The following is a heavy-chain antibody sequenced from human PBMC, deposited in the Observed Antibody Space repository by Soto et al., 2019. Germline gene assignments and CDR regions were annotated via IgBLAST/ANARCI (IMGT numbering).Heavy chain of an antibody. J-gene: IGHJ6*02. CDR2: ISGSGATT. V-gene: IGHV3-23*01. CDR3: AKAPTKWRGGYYGMDV. CDR1: GFTFSNYA. D-gene: IGHD5-12*01. Sequence: ESGGGLVQPGGSLRLSCAASGFTFSNYAMSWVRQVPGKGLEWVSAISGSGATTYYADSVQGRFTISRDNSKNTLYLQLNSLRAEDTAVYYCAKAPTKWRGGYYGMDVWGQGTTVTVSS.